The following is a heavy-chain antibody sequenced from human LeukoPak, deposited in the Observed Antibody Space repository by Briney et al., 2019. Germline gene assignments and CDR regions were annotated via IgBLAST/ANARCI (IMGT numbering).Heavy chain of an antibody. V-gene: IGHV3-21*04. CDR2: ISSSSSYI. CDR3: SKWGDYDVLTGYYDSDF. Sequence: PGGSLRLSCAASGFTFSSYSMNWVRQAPGKGLEWVSSISSSSSYIYYADSVKGRFTISRDNSKNSLFLQMNSLRVEDTALYYCSKWGDYDVLTGYYDSDFWGQGTLVTVS. CDR1: GFTFSSYS. D-gene: IGHD3-9*01. J-gene: IGHJ4*02.